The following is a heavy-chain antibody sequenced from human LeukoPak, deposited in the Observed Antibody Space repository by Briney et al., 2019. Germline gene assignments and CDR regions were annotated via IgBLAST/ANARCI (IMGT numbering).Heavy chain of an antibody. V-gene: IGHV4-30-4*08. J-gene: IGHJ4*02. D-gene: IGHD3-16*01. CDR3: ARDRSVGELTTESPSFDY. Sequence: SQTLSLTRTVSGGSISSGDYYWSWIRQPPGKGLEWIGYIYYSGSTYYNPSLKSRVTISVDTSKNQFSLKLNSVTAADTAVYYCARDRSVGELTTESPSFDYWGQGTLVTVSS. CDR1: GGSISSGDYY. CDR2: IYYSGST.